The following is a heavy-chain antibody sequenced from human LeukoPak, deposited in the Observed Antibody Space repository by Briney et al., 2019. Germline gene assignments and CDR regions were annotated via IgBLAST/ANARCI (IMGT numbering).Heavy chain of an antibody. CDR1: GFTVSSNY. CDR3: ARPWSSSGNQEAFNYYYYGMDV. V-gene: IGHV3-53*01. CDR2: IYSGGRT. D-gene: IGHD6-13*01. J-gene: IGHJ6*02. Sequence: GGSLRLSCVASGFTVSSNYMSWVRQAPGKGLQWVSVIYSGGRTYYADSVKGRFTISRDNSKNTLYLQMNSLGAEDTAVYYCARPWSSSGNQEAFNYYYYGMDVWGQGTTVTVSS.